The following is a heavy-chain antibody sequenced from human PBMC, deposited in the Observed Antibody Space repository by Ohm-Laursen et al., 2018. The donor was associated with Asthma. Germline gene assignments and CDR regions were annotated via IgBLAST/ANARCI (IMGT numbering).Heavy chain of an antibody. D-gene: IGHD3-10*01. CDR1: GFSVSRHF. CDR3: ARGQGNGDISGSDPFDL. CDR2: IYPGGAT. J-gene: IGHJ3*01. V-gene: IGHV3-53*01. Sequence: SLRLSCAASGFSVSRHFMNWIRQGPDKGLEWVSDIYPGGATFYADYVKGRFTISRDDSKNTMNLQMSSLRGDDTAVYYCARGQGNGDISGSDPFDLWGQGTTVIVSS.